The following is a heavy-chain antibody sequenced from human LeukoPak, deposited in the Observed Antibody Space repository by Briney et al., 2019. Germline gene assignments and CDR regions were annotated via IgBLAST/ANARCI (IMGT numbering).Heavy chain of an antibody. Sequence: ASVKVSCKASGYTFTGYYMHWVRQAPGQGLEWMGRVNPNNGVPNYAQKFQGRVTMTRDTAISTAYMELSSLRSDDTAVYFCAREVGYSSSYYGHFDPWGQGTLVTVSS. J-gene: IGHJ5*02. CDR3: AREVGYSSSYYGHFDP. V-gene: IGHV1-2*06. CDR1: GYTFTGYY. CDR2: VNPNNGVP. D-gene: IGHD2-2*01.